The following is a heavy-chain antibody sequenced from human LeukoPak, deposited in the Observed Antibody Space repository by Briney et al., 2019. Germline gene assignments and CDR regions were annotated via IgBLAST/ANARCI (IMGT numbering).Heavy chain of an antibody. CDR3: ATDLGRISGGNCDY. CDR1: GYTLTELS. V-gene: IGHV1-24*01. D-gene: IGHD2-15*01. CDR2: FDPEDGET. J-gene: IGHJ4*02. Sequence: ASRKVSCKVAGYTLTELSMHWVRQAPGKGLGWMGGFDPEDGETIYAQKFQGRVTMTEDTSTDTAYMELSSLRSEDTAVYYCATDLGRISGGNCDYWGQGTLVTVSS.